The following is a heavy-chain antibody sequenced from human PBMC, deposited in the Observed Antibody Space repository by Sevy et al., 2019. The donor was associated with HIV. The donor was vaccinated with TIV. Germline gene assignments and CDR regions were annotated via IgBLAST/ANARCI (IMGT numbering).Heavy chain of an antibody. CDR1: GFTFSSYG. Sequence: GGYLRLSCAVSGFTFSSYGMSWVRQAPGKGLEWVSSISGSGGITYYTDSVKGRFTFSRDNSKNTLYLQMNSLRAEDTAVYYCAKDGVYRGDFEHFLHWGHGTLVTVSS. CDR2: ISGSGGIT. CDR3: AKDGVYRGDFEHFLH. V-gene: IGHV3-23*01. J-gene: IGHJ1*01. D-gene: IGHD2-21*02.